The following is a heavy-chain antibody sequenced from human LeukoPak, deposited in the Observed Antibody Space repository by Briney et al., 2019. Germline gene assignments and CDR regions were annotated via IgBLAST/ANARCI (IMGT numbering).Heavy chain of an antibody. D-gene: IGHD3-22*01. V-gene: IGHV4-34*01. J-gene: IGHJ4*02. CDR3: ARSFDGSSGYYYFDY. Sequence: PSETLSLTCAVYGGSFSGYYWKWFRQPPGKGLEWIGEISHSGSTNYNPSLKSRVTISVDTSKNQFSLKLSSVTAADTAVYYCARSFDGSSGYYYFDYWGQGTLVTVSS. CDR1: GGSFSGYY. CDR2: ISHSGST.